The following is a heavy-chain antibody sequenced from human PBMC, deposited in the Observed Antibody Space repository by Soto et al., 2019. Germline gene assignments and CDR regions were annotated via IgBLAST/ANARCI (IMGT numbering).Heavy chain of an antibody. J-gene: IGHJ6*02. CDR1: GGSISSGGYY. CDR2: IYYSGST. V-gene: IGHV4-31*03. Sequence: SETLSLTCTVSGGSISSGGYYWSWIRQHPGKGLEWIGYIYYSGSTYYNPSLKSRVTISVDTSKNQFSLKLSSVTAADTAVYYCARDSNDYGDYDYYCGMDVWGQGTTVTVSS. D-gene: IGHD4-17*01. CDR3: ARDSNDYGDYDYYCGMDV.